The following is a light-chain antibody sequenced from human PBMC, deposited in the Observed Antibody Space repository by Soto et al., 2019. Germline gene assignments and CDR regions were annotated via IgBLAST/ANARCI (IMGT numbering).Light chain of an antibody. CDR3: HQYDSSPRT. CDR2: GAS. CDR1: QSVSSSY. J-gene: IGKJ1*01. Sequence: EIVLTQSPGTLSLSPGERATLSCRASQSVSSSYLAWYQQKPGQAPRLLIYGASSRATGIPDRFSGSGSGTDFTLTISRPEPEDFAVYYCHQYDSSPRTFGQGTKVEIK. V-gene: IGKV3-20*01.